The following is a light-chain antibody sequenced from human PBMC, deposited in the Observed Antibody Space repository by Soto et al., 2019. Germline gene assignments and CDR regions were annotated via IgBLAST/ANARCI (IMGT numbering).Light chain of an antibody. CDR2: GAS. J-gene: IGKJ2*01. CDR1: QSVSTN. CDR3: QQYNNWPPYT. V-gene: IGKV3-15*01. Sequence: IVMTQSPATLSVSPGERATLSCRASQSVSTNLAWHQQRPGQAPRLLIYGASTRATGIPDRFSGSGSGTEFTLTISSLESEDFAVYYCQQYNNWPPYTFGQGTKVDIK.